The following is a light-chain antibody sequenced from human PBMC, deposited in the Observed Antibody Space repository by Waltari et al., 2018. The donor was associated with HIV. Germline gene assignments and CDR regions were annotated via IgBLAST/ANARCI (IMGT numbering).Light chain of an antibody. CDR2: DAS. CDR3: QQYNNWPPLYT. CDR1: QSVSRD. V-gene: IGKV3D-15*01. J-gene: IGKJ2*01. Sequence: EIVMTQSPATLSVSPGERVILSCRASQSVSRDLAWYQQKRGQAPRLLIYDASTRATGIPARFSGSGSGTEFTLTISRLQSEDFAVYYCQQYNNWPPLYTFGQGTKLDIK.